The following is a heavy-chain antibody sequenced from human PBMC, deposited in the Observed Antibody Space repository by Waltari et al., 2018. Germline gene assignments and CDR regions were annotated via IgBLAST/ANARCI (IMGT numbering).Heavy chain of an antibody. CDR2: INPNSGGT. CDR1: GYTFTGHY. CDR3: ARVMGSYYSPVDYFDY. J-gene: IGHJ4*02. D-gene: IGHD1-26*01. Sequence: QVQLVQSGAEVKKPGASVKVSCKASGYTFTGHYMHWVRQAAGQGLEWMGRINPNSGGTNYSQKFQGRVTMTRDTSISTAYMELSRLRSDDTAVYYCARVMGSYYSPVDYFDYWGQGTLVTVSS. V-gene: IGHV1-2*06.